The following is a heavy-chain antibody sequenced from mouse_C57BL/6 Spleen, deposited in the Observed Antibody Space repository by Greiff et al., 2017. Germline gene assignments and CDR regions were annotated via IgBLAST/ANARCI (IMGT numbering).Heavy chain of an antibody. CDR3: ARRAAQATWFAY. CDR2: IYPGSGST. D-gene: IGHD3-2*02. J-gene: IGHJ3*01. V-gene: IGHV1-55*01. Sequence: QVQLQQSGAELVKPGASVKMSRKASGYTFTSYWITWVKQRPGQGLEWIGDIYPGSGSTNYNEKLKSKATLTVDTSSSTAYMQLSSRTSEDSAVYYCARRAAQATWFAYWGQGTLVTVSA. CDR1: GYTFTSYW.